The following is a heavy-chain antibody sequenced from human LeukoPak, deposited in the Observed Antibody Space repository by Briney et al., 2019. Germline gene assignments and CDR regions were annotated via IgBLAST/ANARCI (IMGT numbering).Heavy chain of an antibody. D-gene: IGHD1-7*01. Sequence: GGSLRLSCAASGFTFSHYSMNWVRQAPGKGLEWVSYISSISSTIYYADSVKGRFTISRDNAKHSLYLQVNSLRAEDTAVYYCARDQYDWNSPYYFDYWGQGTLVTVSS. CDR1: GFTFSHYS. V-gene: IGHV3-48*01. J-gene: IGHJ4*02. CDR2: ISSISSTI. CDR3: ARDQYDWNSPYYFDY.